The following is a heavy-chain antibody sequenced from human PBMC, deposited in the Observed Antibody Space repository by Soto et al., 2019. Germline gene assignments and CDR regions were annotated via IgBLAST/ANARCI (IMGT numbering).Heavy chain of an antibody. Sequence: EVQLVESGGGLVQPGGSLRLSCAASGFTFSSYDMHWVRQATGKGLEWVSAIGTAGDTYYPGSVKGRFTISRENAKNSLCLQMNSLRAGDTAVYYCARAGQQLAYGMDVWGQGTTVTVSS. D-gene: IGHD6-13*01. CDR2: IGTAGDT. J-gene: IGHJ6*02. V-gene: IGHV3-13*04. CDR1: GFTFSSYD. CDR3: ARAGQQLAYGMDV.